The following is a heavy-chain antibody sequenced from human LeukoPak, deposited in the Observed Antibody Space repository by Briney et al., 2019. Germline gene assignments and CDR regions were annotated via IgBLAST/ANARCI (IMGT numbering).Heavy chain of an antibody. Sequence: GRSLRLSCAASGFTFSSYAMHWVRQAPGKGLEWVAAISYDENIENYADSVKGRFTISRDNSKNTLYLQMNSLRAEDTAVYHCTGVDTAIPDAFEIWGQGTMVTVSS. D-gene: IGHD5-18*01. J-gene: IGHJ3*02. CDR2: ISYDENIE. CDR3: TGVDTAIPDAFEI. CDR1: GFTFSSYA. V-gene: IGHV3-30*04.